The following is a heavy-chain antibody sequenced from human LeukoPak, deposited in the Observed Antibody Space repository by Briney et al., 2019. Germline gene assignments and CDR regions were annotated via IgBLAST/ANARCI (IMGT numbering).Heavy chain of an antibody. Sequence: GGSLRLSCAASGFTFSSYSMNWVRQAPGKGPEWVSSISSSSSYIYYADSVKGRFTISRDNAKNSLYLQMNSLRAEDTAVYYCARARPAYYDYVWGSYGFDYWGQGTLVTVSS. CDR3: ARARPAYYDYVWGSYGFDY. J-gene: IGHJ4*02. CDR2: ISSSSSYI. D-gene: IGHD3-16*01. CDR1: GFTFSSYS. V-gene: IGHV3-21*01.